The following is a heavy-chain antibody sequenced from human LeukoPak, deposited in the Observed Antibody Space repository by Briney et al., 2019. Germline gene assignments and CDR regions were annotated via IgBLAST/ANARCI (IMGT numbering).Heavy chain of an antibody. V-gene: IGHV4-38-2*02. CDR2: IYHGGST. J-gene: IGHJ6*03. D-gene: IGHD2-21*02. CDR1: GYSISSGYY. Sequence: SETLSLTCTVSGYSISSGYYWGWIRQSPGKGLEWIGSIYHGGSTYYNPSLRSRVIVSVDTSKNHFSLKMSSVTAADTAVYYCARDLCGGDCYLAPYYYYMDVWGKGTTVTVSS. CDR3: ARDLCGGDCYLAPYYYYMDV.